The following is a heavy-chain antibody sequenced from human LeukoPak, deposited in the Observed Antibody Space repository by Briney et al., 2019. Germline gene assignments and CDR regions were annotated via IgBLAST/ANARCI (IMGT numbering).Heavy chain of an antibody. CDR3: ARDGSGFYLYNYMDV. D-gene: IGHD6-25*01. Sequence: GGSLRLSCAPSGVTFTDYSMNWVRQAPGKGLEWVASISTVSTYTFYADSVKGRFSISRDNVRNLLYLQMSSLGAEDTAVYYCARDGSGFYLYNYMDVWGKGTTVTVSS. CDR1: GVTFTDYS. V-gene: IGHV3-21*06. CDR2: ISTVSTYT. J-gene: IGHJ6*03.